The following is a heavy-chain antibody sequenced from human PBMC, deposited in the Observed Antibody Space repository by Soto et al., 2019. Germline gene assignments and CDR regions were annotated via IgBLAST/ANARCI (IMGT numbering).Heavy chain of an antibody. CDR3: AREAFLVGATGHLYYYGVDV. J-gene: IGHJ6*02. V-gene: IGHV4-34*01. CDR2: INHSGST. D-gene: IGHD1-26*01. CDR1: GGSFSGYY. Sequence: PSETLSLTCAVYGGSFSGYYWSWIRQPPGKGLEWIGEINHSGSTNYNPSLKSRVTISVDTSKNQFSLKLSSVTAADTAVYYCAREAFLVGATGHLYYYGVDVWGQGTTVTVSS.